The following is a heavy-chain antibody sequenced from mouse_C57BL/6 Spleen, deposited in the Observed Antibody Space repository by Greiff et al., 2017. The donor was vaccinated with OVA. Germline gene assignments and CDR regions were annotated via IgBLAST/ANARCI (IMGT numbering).Heavy chain of an antibody. D-gene: IGHD1-1*01. CDR2: ISYDGSN. V-gene: IGHV3-6*01. J-gene: IGHJ2*01. Sequence: EVKLQESGPGLVKPSQSLSLTCSVTGYSITSGYYWNWIRQFPGNKLEWMGYISYDGSNNYNPSLKNRISITRDTSKNQFFLKLNSVTTEDTATYYCARAIYYYGSSLYYFDYWGQGTTLTVSS. CDR3: ARAIYYYGSSLYYFDY. CDR1: GYSITSGYY.